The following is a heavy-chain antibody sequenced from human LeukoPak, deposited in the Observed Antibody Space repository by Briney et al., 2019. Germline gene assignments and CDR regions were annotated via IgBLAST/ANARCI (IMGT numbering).Heavy chain of an antibody. Sequence: GGSLRLSCAASGFTFDDYAMHWVRQAPGKGLEWVSLISGDGGSTYYADSVKGRFTISRDNSKNSLYLQMNSLRTEDTALYYCAKAVVYAIGDYYYYMDVWGKGTTVTVSS. CDR2: ISGDGGST. D-gene: IGHD2-8*02. CDR3: AKAVVYAIGDYYYYMDV. CDR1: GFTFDDYA. J-gene: IGHJ6*03. V-gene: IGHV3-43*02.